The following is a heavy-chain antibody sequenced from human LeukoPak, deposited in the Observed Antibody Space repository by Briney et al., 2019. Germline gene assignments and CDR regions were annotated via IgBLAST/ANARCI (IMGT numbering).Heavy chain of an antibody. Sequence: SETLSLTCAVYGGSFSGYYWSWIRQPPGKGLEWIGEINHSGSTYYNPSLKSRVTISVDTSKNQFSLKLSSVTAADTAVYYCARLRVGYGYSYAPYYFDYWGQGTLVTVSS. CDR3: ARLRVGYGYSYAPYYFDY. V-gene: IGHV4-34*01. J-gene: IGHJ4*02. CDR1: GGSFSGYY. CDR2: INHSGST. D-gene: IGHD5-18*01.